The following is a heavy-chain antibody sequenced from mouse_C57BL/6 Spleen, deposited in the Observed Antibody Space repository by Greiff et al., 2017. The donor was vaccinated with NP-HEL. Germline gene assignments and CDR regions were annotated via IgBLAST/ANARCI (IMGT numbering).Heavy chain of an antibody. J-gene: IGHJ3*01. CDR1: GYTFTDYY. Sequence: EVQLQQSGPELVKPGASVKISCKASGYTFTDYYMNWVKQSHGKSLEWIGDINPNNGGTSYNQKFKGKATLTVDKSSSTAYMELRSLTSEDSAVYYCARTYYYGSSYWFAYWGQGTLVPVSA. CDR3: ARTYYYGSSYWFAY. CDR2: INPNNGGT. D-gene: IGHD1-1*01. V-gene: IGHV1-26*01.